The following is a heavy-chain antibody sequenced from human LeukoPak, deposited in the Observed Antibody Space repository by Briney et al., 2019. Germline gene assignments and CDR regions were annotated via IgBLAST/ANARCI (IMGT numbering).Heavy chain of an antibody. CDR1: GFTVSSNY. V-gene: IGHV3-66*01. CDR2: IYSGGST. Sequence: GGSLRLSCAASGFTVSSNYMSWVRQAPGKGLEWVSVIYSGGSTYYADSVKGRFTISRDNSKNTLYLQMNSLRAEDTAVYYCAKDLIGYCSSSSCWGGFHYWGQGTLVTVSS. D-gene: IGHD2-2*03. J-gene: IGHJ4*02. CDR3: AKDLIGYCSSSSCWGGFHY.